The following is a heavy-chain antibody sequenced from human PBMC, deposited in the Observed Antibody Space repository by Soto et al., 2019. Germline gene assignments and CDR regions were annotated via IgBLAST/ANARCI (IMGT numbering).Heavy chain of an antibody. CDR1: GFSLTTRGVG. J-gene: IGHJ5*02. D-gene: IGHD3-16*01. V-gene: IGHV2-5*02. CDR2: IYWDDDE. Sequence: QITLKESGPTLVKPTQTLTLTCTFSGFSLTTRGVGVGWIRQPPGKALECLALIYWDDDERYSPSLQSRLSITKDTSKNQVVLTMTNVDPVDTATDYCAHIPNYYQYDWFDPWGQGTLVSVSS. CDR3: AHIPNYYQYDWFDP.